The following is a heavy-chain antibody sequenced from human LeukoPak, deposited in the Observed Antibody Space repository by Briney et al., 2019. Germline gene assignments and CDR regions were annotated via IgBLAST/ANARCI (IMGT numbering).Heavy chain of an antibody. J-gene: IGHJ4*02. D-gene: IGHD6-13*01. CDR1: GYSFSSYE. CDR3: ARPGAAAGFGH. V-gene: IGHV1-8*01. CDR2: MKPNSGNT. Sequence: ASVKVSCKASGYSFSSYEINWVRQATGQGLEWMGWMKPNSGNTEYAQKFQGRVTMSRNTSINTAYMELSSLRSDDTAVYYCARPGAAAGFGHWGQGTLVTDSS.